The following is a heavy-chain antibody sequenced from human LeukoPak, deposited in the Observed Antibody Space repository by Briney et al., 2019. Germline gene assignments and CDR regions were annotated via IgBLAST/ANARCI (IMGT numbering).Heavy chain of an antibody. D-gene: IGHD5-18*01. Sequence: NPSETLSLTCTVSGGSISSCSYYWVWIRQPPGKGLEWIGSFSYSGSTYYNPSLKSRVTISMDTSKNQFSLRLSSVTAADTAIYYCAGGYSYGYTNDYWGQGTLVTVSS. CDR1: GGSISSCSYY. CDR3: AGGYSYGYTNDY. J-gene: IGHJ4*02. CDR2: FSYSGST. V-gene: IGHV4-39*07.